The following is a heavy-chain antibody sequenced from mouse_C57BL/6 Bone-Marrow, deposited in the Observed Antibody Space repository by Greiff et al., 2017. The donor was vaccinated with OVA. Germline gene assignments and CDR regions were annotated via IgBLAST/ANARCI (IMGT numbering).Heavy chain of an antibody. J-gene: IGHJ2*01. Sequence: QVQLQQPGAELVKPGASVKLSCKASGYTFTSYWMQWVKQRPGQGLEWIGEIDPSDSYTNYNQKFKGKATLTVDTSSSTAYMQLSSLTSEDSAVYDCARDWYEDYWGQGTTLTVSS. CDR1: GYTFTSYW. D-gene: IGHD2-14*01. V-gene: IGHV1-50*01. CDR2: IDPSDSYT. CDR3: ARDWYEDY.